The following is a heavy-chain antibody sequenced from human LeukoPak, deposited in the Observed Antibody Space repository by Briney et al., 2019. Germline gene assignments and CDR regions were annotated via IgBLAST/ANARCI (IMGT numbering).Heavy chain of an antibody. V-gene: IGHV3-74*01. J-gene: IGHJ4*02. CDR2: VKGDGSFT. CDR3: VRDGDDFNFDY. Sequence: GGSLRLSCAASGFTFSSYWMHWVRHAPGNGLVWVSRVKGDGSFTNYADSVYGRFSISRDNAKNTLFLHMRSLRAEDTAVYYCVRDGDDFNFDYWGQGNLVTVSS. CDR1: GFTFSSYW. D-gene: IGHD2-21*02.